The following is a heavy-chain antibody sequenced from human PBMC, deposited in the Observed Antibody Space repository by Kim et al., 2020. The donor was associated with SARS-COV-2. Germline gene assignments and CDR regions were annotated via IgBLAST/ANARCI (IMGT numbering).Heavy chain of an antibody. CDR2: ISSSSSHI. CDR1: GFTFSGYS. Sequence: GGSLRLSCVASGFTFSGYSMNWVRQAPGKGLEWVSSISSSSSHIYYADSVKGRFTISRDNAKNSLYLQMNSLRAEDTAVYYCASHPSEHYGSDFHDYYGMDVGGQGTTLTLPS. D-gene: IGHD3-10*01. V-gene: IGHV3-21*01. J-gene: IGHJ6*02. CDR3: ASHPSEHYGSDFHDYYGMDV.